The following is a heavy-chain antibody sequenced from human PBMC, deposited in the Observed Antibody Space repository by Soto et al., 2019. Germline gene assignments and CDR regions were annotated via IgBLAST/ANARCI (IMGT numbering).Heavy chain of an antibody. D-gene: IGHD6-13*01. CDR1: GYSFTSYW. CDR3: ARLSIAAAGYYYYGMDV. CDR2: IDPSDSYT. V-gene: IGHV5-10-1*01. Sequence: GESLKISCNGSGYSFTSYWISWVRQMPGKGLEWMGRIDPSDSYTNYSPSFQGHVTISADKSISTAYLQWSSLKASDTAMYYCARLSIAAAGYYYYGMDVWGQGTTVTVSS. J-gene: IGHJ6*02.